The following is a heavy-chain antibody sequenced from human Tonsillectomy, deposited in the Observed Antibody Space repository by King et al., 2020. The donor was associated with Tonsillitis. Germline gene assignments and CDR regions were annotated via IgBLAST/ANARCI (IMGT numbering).Heavy chain of an antibody. Sequence: VQLQESGPGLVKPSQTLSLTCTVSGGSISSGDYYWSWIRQPPGKGLEWIGYIYYSGSTYYNPSLKSRVTISVDTSKNQFSLKLSSVTAADTAVYYCASAPHYYRSGTYIFDYWGQGTLVTVSS. CDR2: IYYSGST. V-gene: IGHV4-30-4*01. CDR1: GGSISSGDYY. D-gene: IGHD3-10*01. CDR3: ASAPHYYRSGTYIFDY. J-gene: IGHJ4*02.